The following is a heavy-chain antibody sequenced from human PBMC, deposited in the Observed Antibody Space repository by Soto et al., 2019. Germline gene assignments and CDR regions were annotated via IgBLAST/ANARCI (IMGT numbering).Heavy chain of an antibody. CDR1: GGSISSYY. CDR3: ARDVYGSGSYLL. J-gene: IGHJ4*02. CDR2: IYYSGST. V-gene: IGHV4-59*12. Sequence: PSETLSLTCTVSGGSISSYYWSWIRQPPGKGLEWIGYIYYSGSTYYNPSLKSRVTISVDTSKNQFSLKLSSVTAADTAVYYCARDVYGSGSYLLWGQGTLVTVSS. D-gene: IGHD3-10*01.